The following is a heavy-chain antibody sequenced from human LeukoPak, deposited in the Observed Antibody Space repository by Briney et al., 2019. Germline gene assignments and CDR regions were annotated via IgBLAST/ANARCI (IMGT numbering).Heavy chain of an antibody. CDR3: ARGTVAPGAFDI. CDR1: GGTFSSYA. CDR2: IIPIFGTA. D-gene: IGHD6-19*01. Sequence: ASVKVSCKASGGTFSSYAIRWVRQAPGQGLEWMGRIIPIFGTADYAQKFQGRVTITTDESTSTAYMELSSLRSEDTAVYYCARGTVAPGAFDIWGQGTMVTVSS. V-gene: IGHV1-69*05. J-gene: IGHJ3*02.